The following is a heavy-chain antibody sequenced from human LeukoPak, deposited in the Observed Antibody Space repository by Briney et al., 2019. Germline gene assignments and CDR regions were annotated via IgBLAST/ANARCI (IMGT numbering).Heavy chain of an antibody. CDR2: LIGGGYNT. CDR3: AKDLSGNHGGFDI. V-gene: IGHV3-23*01. J-gene: IGHJ3*02. D-gene: IGHD1-14*01. CDR1: GFFFSRYW. Sequence: GGTLRLSCAASGFFFSRYWMYWVRQAPGKGLEGGSTLIGGGYNTYYAESVTGRFTISRDNSKNTLYLQMNRLRAADTAIYFCAKDLSGNHGGFDICGQGTMFTVSP.